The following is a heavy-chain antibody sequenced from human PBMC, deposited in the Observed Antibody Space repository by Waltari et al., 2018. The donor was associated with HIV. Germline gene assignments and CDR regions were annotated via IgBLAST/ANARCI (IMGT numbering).Heavy chain of an antibody. J-gene: IGHJ4*02. Sequence: QVQLVQSGAEVKKPGASVKLSCKASGYIFSNYYMHWVRQAPGQGLEWMGIISRSGGTSTYAQRFQGRVTMTRDTSTSTVYMEVSSLRSEDTAVYYCAREPTGGKMDCWDQGTLVTVSS. CDR2: ISRSGGTS. V-gene: IGHV1-46*01. CDR1: GYIFSNYY. CDR3: AREPTGGKMDC. D-gene: IGHD2-15*01.